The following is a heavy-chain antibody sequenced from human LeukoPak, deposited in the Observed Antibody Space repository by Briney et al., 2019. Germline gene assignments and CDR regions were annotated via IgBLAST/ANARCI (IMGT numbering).Heavy chain of an antibody. CDR3: AREGYSSSSLGYFDY. CDR1: GGSISSSNYY. J-gene: IGHJ4*02. CDR2: ISYSGST. V-gene: IGHV4-39*07. Sequence: SETLSLTCTVSGGSISSSNYYWGWIRQPPGKGLEWIGYISYSGSTYYNPSLKSRVTISIDTSKNQFSLKLSSVTAADTAVYYCAREGYSSSSLGYFDYWGQGTLVTVSS. D-gene: IGHD6-6*01.